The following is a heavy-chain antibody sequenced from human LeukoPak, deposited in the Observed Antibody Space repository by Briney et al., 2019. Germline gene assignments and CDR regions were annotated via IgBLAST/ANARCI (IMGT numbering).Heavy chain of an antibody. CDR3: ARGPYYDSSGYEAYDAFDI. J-gene: IGHJ3*02. CDR2: IYSGGST. CDR1: GFTVSSNY. V-gene: IGHV3-53*01. D-gene: IGHD3-22*01. Sequence: PGGSLRLSCAASGFTVSSNYMSWVRQATGKGLKWVTVIYSGGSTYYADSVKGRFTISRDNSKNTLYLQMNSLRAEDTAVYYCARGPYYDSSGYEAYDAFDIWGQGTMVTVSS.